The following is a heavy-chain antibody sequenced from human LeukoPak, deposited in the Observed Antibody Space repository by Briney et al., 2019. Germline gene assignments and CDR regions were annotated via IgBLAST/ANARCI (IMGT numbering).Heavy chain of an antibody. J-gene: IGHJ4*02. CDR3: AREKPPYYYDSSGYFAY. CDR1: GFTFSGYG. V-gene: IGHV3-33*01. D-gene: IGHD3-22*01. Sequence: PGGSLRLSCAASGFTFSGYGMHWVRQAPGKGLEWVAVIWYDGSNKYYADSVKGRFTISRDNSKNTLYLQMNSLRAEDTAVYYCAREKPPYYYDSSGYFAYWGQGTLVTVSS. CDR2: IWYDGSNK.